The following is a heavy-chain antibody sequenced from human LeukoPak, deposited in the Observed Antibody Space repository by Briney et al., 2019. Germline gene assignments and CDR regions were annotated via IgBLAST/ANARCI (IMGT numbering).Heavy chain of an antibody. V-gene: IGHV3-7*03. Sequence: HPGGSLRLSCAASGFTFSNYWMSWVRQAPGKGLEWVANIKQDGSEKDYVDSMKGRFTISRDNAKNSLYLQMNSLRAEDTALYYCAKGIGMRELPIDWGQGTLVTVSS. CDR2: IKQDGSEK. D-gene: IGHD1-26*01. J-gene: IGHJ4*02. CDR3: AKGIGMRELPID. CDR1: GFTFSNYW.